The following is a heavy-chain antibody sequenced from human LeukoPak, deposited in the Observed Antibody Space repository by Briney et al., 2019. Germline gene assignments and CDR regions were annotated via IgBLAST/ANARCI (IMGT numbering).Heavy chain of an antibody. D-gene: IGHD3-10*01. V-gene: IGHV4-59*01. Sequence: SETLSLTCTVSDGSISSYYWSWIRQPPGKGLEWIGYIYYSGTTKYNPSLNSRVTISVDTAKNQFSLKLSSVTAADTAVYYCARYGYGSGTPYYYYYLDVWGKGTTVTVSS. CDR1: DGSISSYY. J-gene: IGHJ6*03. CDR3: ARYGYGSGTPYYYYYLDV. CDR2: IYYSGTT.